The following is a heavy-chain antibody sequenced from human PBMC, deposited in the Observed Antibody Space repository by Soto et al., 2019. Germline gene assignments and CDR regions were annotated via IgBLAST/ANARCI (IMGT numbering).Heavy chain of an antibody. CDR2: IYHSGST. Sequence: QLQLQESGSGLVKPLQTLSLTCAVSGGSISSGGYSWSWIRQPPGKGLEWIGYIYHSGSTYYNPTLKSRVTIPVHRSKNQFSLTLSSVTAADTAVYYCAREGGDPPYFDYWGQGTLVTVSS. CDR3: AREGGDPPYFDY. CDR1: GGSISSGGYS. D-gene: IGHD4-17*01. J-gene: IGHJ4*02. V-gene: IGHV4-30-2*01.